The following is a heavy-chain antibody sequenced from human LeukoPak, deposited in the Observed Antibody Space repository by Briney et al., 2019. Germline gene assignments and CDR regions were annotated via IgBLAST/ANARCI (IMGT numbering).Heavy chain of an antibody. CDR2: IYYSGST. Sequence: SETLSLTCTVSGGSISSYYWSWIRQPPGKGLGWSGYIYYSGSTNYNPSLSSRVTISVDTSKNQFSLKLSSVTAADTAVYYCAILNEVQLHFDYWGQGTLVTVSS. V-gene: IGHV4-59*08. CDR3: AILNEVQLHFDY. CDR1: GGSISSYY. J-gene: IGHJ4*02. D-gene: IGHD5-18*01.